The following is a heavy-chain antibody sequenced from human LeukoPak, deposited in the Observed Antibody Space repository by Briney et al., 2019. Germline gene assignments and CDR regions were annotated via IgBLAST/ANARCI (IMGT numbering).Heavy chain of an antibody. CDR1: GFTFSSYE. CDR3: ARSLFWDILTPGAFDI. CDR2: ISNSGSTI. J-gene: IGHJ3*02. D-gene: IGHD3-9*01. V-gene: IGHV3-48*03. Sequence: GSLRLSCAASGFTFSSYEMNWVRQAPGKGLEWVSYISNSGSTIYYADSVKGRFTISRDNAKKSLYLQMKSLRAEDTAVYYCARSLFWDILTPGAFDIWGQGTMVTVSS.